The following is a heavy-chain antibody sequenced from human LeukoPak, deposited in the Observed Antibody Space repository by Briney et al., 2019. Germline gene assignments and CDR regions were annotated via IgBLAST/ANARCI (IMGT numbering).Heavy chain of an antibody. CDR2: ICFSRTT. D-gene: IGHD3-10*01. CDR1: GGSISSSDSY. Sequence: SETLSLTCTVSGGSISSSDSYWAWVRQPPGKGLEWIGSICFSRTTYYNPSLRSRVTMSIDTSKNHFSLKVASVTAADTAVYYCGRHFPETGRDEQPLEYWGQGSLFTVSS. CDR3: GRHFPETGRDEQPLEY. V-gene: IGHV4-39*01. J-gene: IGHJ4*02.